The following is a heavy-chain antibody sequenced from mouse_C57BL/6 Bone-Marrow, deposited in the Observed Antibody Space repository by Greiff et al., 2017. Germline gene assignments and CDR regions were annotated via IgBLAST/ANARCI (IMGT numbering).Heavy chain of an antibody. CDR1: GFNIKDYY. CDR2: IDPENGDT. J-gene: IGHJ1*03. D-gene: IGHD1-1*01. CDR3: TTYYGSSYWYFDV. Sequence: VQLKQSGAELVRPGASVKLSCTASGFNIKDYYMHWVKQRPEQGLEWIGWIDPENGDTEYASKFQGKATITADTSSNTAYLQLSSRTSEDTAVYYCTTYYGSSYWYFDVWGTGTTVTVSS. V-gene: IGHV14-4*01.